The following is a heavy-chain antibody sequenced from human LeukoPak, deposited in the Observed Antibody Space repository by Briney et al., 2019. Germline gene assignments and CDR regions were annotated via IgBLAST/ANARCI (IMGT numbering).Heavy chain of an antibody. CDR1: GGSIGNYY. Sequence: PSETLSLTCTVSGGSIGNYYLNWIRQPAGKGLEWIGRLYTSGSTNYNPSLKSRLTMSVDTSKNQFSLRLSSVTAADTAVYYCARVYYSNSYDYWYFDLWGRGTLVTVSS. V-gene: IGHV4-4*07. D-gene: IGHD6-13*01. J-gene: IGHJ2*01. CDR2: LYTSGST. CDR3: ARVYYSNSYDYWYFDL.